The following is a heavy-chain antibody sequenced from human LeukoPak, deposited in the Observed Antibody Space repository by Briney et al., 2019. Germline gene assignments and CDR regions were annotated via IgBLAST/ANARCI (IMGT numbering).Heavy chain of an antibody. CDR3: ARRLRFLEWLLSPSMDV. J-gene: IGHJ6*02. V-gene: IGHV3-30-3*01. CDR2: ISYDGSNK. CDR1: GFTFSSYA. Sequence: PGGSLRLSCAASGFTFSSYAMHWVRQAPGKGLEWVAVISYDGSNKYYADSVKGRFTISRDNSKNTLYLQMNSLRAEDTAVYYCARRLRFLEWLLSPSMDVWGQGTTVTVSS. D-gene: IGHD3-3*01.